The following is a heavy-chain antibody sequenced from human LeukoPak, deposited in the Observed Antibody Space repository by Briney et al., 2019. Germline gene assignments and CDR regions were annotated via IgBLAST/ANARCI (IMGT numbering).Heavy chain of an antibody. CDR2: IYYSGST. V-gene: IGHV4-39*01. Sequence: SETLSLTCTVSGGSISSSSYYWGWIRQPPGKGLEWIGTIYYSGSTYYNPSLKSRVTISVGTSKNQFSLKLSSVTAADTAVYYCARFRTLTTHFDYWGQGTLVTVSS. CDR3: ARFRTLTTHFDY. D-gene: IGHD4-11*01. CDR1: GGSISSSSYY. J-gene: IGHJ4*02.